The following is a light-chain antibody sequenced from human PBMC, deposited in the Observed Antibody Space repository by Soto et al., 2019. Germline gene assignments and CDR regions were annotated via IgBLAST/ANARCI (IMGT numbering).Light chain of an antibody. V-gene: IGLV2-14*03. J-gene: IGLJ2*01. CDR2: DVS. CDR1: SSDVGGYDY. CDR3: SSYTRSSTVV. Sequence: QSVLTQPASVSGSPGQSITISCTGTSSDVGGYDYVSWYQHHPGKAPKLMIYDVSRRPSGVSNRFSGSKSGNTASLTISGLQAEDESYYYCSSYTRSSTVVFGGGTKVTVL.